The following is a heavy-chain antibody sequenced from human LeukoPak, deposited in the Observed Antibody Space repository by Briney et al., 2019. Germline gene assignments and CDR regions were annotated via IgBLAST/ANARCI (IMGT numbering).Heavy chain of an antibody. V-gene: IGHV4-4*07. J-gene: IGHJ4*02. CDR2: IYTSGST. CDR3: ARDSEGGVFDY. CDR1: GGSMSSHY. D-gene: IGHD1-26*01. Sequence: SETLSLTCTVSGGSMSSHYWSWIRQPAGKGLEWIGRIYTSGSTNHNPSLKSRVTMSADTSKNQFSLKLSSVTAADTAVYYCARDSEGGVFDYWGQGTLVTASS.